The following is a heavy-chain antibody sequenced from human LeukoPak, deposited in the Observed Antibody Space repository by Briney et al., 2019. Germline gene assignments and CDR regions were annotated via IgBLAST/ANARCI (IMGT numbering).Heavy chain of an antibody. V-gene: IGHV3-23*01. D-gene: IGHD5-18*01. J-gene: IGHJ4*02. CDR1: GFTFCSHA. CDR3: GKTTVGYSSGQKPAWPVDY. CDR2: IFGSGGSP. Sequence: GSLRLSCEASGFTFCSHAMYWVRPAPGKGLEWVAGIFGSGGSPHYADPVKGRFTISRDNSRNTVYLQINSLRAEDTAVYYCGKTTVGYSSGQKPAWPVDYWGQGTLVTVSS.